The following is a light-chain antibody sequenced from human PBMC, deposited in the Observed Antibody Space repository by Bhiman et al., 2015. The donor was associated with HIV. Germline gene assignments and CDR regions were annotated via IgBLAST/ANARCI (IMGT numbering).Light chain of an antibody. Sequence: QSALTQPRSVSGSPGQSVTISCTGTSSDVGGYNYVSWFQHHPGKAPKLMIYDVNKRPSGVPDRFSGSKSGNTASLTISGLQAEDETDYYCQSYDSSLSSRVFGGGTKLTVL. J-gene: IGLJ3*02. V-gene: IGLV2-11*01. CDR1: SSDVGGYNY. CDR2: DVN. CDR3: QSYDSSLSSRV.